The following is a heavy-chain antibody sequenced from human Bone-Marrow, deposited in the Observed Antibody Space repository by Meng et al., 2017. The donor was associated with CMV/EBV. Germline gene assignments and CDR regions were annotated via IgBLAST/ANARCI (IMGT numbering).Heavy chain of an antibody. D-gene: IGHD6-13*01. CDR1: GFTFSRDG. V-gene: IGHV3-33*07. CDR2: IWYDGSNK. J-gene: IGHJ4*02. Sequence: SGFTFSRDGMNWVRQEPGKGLEWVAVIWYDGSNKYYADSVKSRFTISRDNSKNTLYLQMNSLRAEDTAVYYCAREAGVDSSSAVGFHWGQGTLVTVSS. CDR3: AREAGVDSSSAVGFH.